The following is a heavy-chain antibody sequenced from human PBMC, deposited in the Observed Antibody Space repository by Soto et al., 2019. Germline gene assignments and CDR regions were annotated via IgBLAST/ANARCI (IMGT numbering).Heavy chain of an antibody. CDR2: INPDGSEK. CDR1: GFIFSAYW. V-gene: IGHV3-7*01. J-gene: IGHJ2*01. CDR3: VRARIDV. Sequence: EVHLVESGGGLVQPGGSLRLSCAASGFIFSAYWMTWVRQAPGKGLEWVANINPDGSEKYYVDSVKGRFTISRDNVKNSLFLQVNNLRAEDTALYYCVRARIDVWGRATLVTVSS.